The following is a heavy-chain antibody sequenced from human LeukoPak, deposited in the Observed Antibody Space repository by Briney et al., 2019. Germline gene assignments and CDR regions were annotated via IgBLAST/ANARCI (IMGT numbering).Heavy chain of an antibody. D-gene: IGHD2-15*01. CDR1: GGSISSGSYY. J-gene: IGHJ6*03. V-gene: IGHV4-39*01. Sequence: SETLSLTCTVSGGSISSGSYYWGWIRQPPGKGLEWIGSIYYSGSTYYNPSLKSRVTISVDTSKNQFSLKLNSVTAADTAVYYCASFYCSGGSCYQYFSYYYMDVWGKGTTVTISS. CDR3: ASFYCSGGSCYQYFSYYYMDV. CDR2: IYYSGST.